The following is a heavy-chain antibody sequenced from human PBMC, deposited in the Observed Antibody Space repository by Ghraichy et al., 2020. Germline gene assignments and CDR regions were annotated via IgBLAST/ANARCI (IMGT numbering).Heavy chain of an antibody. CDR3: VRFRPFDY. V-gene: IGHV3-7*03. CDR1: GFTFSTYW. D-gene: IGHD3-10*01. CDR2: IKEDGSEK. J-gene: IGHJ4*02. Sequence: SVKVSCAASGFTFSTYWMSWVRQVPGKGLEWVANIKEDGSEKYYMDSVKGRFTISRDNAKNSLYLQMNSLRAEDTAVYYCVRFRPFDYWGQGTLVTVSS.